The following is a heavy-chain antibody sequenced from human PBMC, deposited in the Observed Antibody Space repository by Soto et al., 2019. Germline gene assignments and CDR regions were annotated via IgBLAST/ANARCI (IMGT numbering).Heavy chain of an antibody. J-gene: IGHJ5*02. CDR1: GFSFSSSA. Sequence: EVQLWESGGGLVQPGGSLRLSCTGSGFSFSSSAMSWVRQAPGKGLEWVSGISAGGGGNTYYADSVKGRFTIYRDNSKVYLQMTSLRAEDTALYHCAKEMSAASWGQGTLVTVSS. D-gene: IGHD2-15*01. CDR3: AKEMSAAS. V-gene: IGHV3-23*01. CDR2: ISAGGGGNT.